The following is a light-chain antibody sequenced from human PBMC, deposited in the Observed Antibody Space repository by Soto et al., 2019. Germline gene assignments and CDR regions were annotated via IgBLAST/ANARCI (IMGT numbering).Light chain of an antibody. J-gene: IGKJ1*01. CDR3: QQSYSTLWT. V-gene: IGKV1-39*01. CDR2: AAS. CDR1: QSISSY. Sequence: IQMTQSPSSLSASVGDRVTITCRASQSISSYLNWYQQKPGKAPKLLIYAASSLRSGVPSRFSGSGSGTDFTFTISSLQPEDFATYYCQQSYSTLWTFGRGTKVEIK.